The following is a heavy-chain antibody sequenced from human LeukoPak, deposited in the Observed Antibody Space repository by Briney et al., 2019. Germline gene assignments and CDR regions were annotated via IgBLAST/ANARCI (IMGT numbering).Heavy chain of an antibody. D-gene: IGHD7-27*01. J-gene: IGHJ3*02. V-gene: IGHV3-53*01. CDR3: ARDLGTNDAFDI. Sequence: GGSLRLSCAASGFTVSTTYMSWFRQAPGKGLEWVSIIYTGGSTYYAHSVQGRFTISRDNSKNTVYLQMNSLRAEDTAVYFCARDLGTNDAFDIWGQGTMLTVSS. CDR1: GFTVSTTY. CDR2: IYTGGST.